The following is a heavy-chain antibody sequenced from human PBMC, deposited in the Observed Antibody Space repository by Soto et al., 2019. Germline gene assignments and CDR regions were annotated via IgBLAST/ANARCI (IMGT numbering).Heavy chain of an antibody. J-gene: IGHJ4*02. D-gene: IGHD6-13*01. V-gene: IGHV3-30-3*01. CDR2: VSFDGVDK. CDR3: ARDPDLIEAAGNYFDY. CDR1: GFTLNTYS. Sequence: SLRLSCSVSGFTLNTYSMHWVRQAPGKGLEWVAVVSFDGVDKHYRDSVKGRFTISREIAKNMLYLQMTSLRLEDTALYYCARDPDLIEAAGNYFDYWGQGTLVTVSS.